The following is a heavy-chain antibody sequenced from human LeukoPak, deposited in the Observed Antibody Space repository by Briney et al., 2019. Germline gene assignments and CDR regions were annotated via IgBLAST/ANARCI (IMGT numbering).Heavy chain of an antibody. D-gene: IGHD1-26*01. CDR3: ARDPIASILGKTEGPDY. Sequence: ASVRVSCKTSGYTFTNYYIHWVRQAPGQGLEWMGIINPGPGSTNYAQKFRGRVTMTRDTSTTTVYMDLSSLRSDDTAVYYCARDPIASILGKTEGPDYWGQGTLVTVSS. CDR1: GYTFTNYY. V-gene: IGHV1-46*01. J-gene: IGHJ4*02. CDR2: INPGPGST.